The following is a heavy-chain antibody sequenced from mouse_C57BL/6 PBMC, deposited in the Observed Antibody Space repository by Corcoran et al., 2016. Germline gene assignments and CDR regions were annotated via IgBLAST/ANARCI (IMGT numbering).Heavy chain of an antibody. CDR3: ARVGIFITTVVAPFDY. CDR1: GYTFTDYY. J-gene: IGHJ2*01. CDR2: IYPGSGNT. Sequence: QVQLKQSGAELVRPGASVKLSCKASGYTFTDYYINWVKQRPGQGLEWIARIYPGSGNTYYNEKFKGKATLTAETSSSTAYMQLSSLTSEDSAVYFCARVGIFITTVVAPFDYWGQGTTLTVSS. D-gene: IGHD1-1*01. V-gene: IGHV1-76*01.